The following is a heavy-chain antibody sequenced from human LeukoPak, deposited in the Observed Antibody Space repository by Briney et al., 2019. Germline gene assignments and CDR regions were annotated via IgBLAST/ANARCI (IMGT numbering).Heavy chain of an antibody. CDR3: AKGGDYDILTGYYVSDF. V-gene: IGHV3-23*01. CDR2: ITGSGDST. D-gene: IGHD3-9*01. CDR1: GFIFRNYA. J-gene: IGHJ4*02. Sequence: PGASLRLSCAASGFIFRNYAMSWVRQAPGKGLEWASAITGSGDSTYYADSVKGRFTISRDNSKNTLYVEMNTLRAEDTAVYYCAKGGDYDILTGYYVSDFWGQGTLVTVSS.